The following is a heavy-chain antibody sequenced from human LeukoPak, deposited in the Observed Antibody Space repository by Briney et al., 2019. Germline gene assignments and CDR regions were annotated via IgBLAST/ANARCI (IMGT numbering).Heavy chain of an antibody. CDR3: TTLSGPLDV. CDR2: IASKTFGGTT. D-gene: IGHD2/OR15-2a*01. Sequence: GGPLRLSCAASGITFTNAWMSWVRQAPGKGLEWVGRIASKTFGGTTDYAEPVKGRFTISRDESKNTLYLQMNSLKTDDTAVYYCTTLSGPLDVWGQGTTVTVSS. V-gene: IGHV3-15*04. CDR1: GITFTNAW. J-gene: IGHJ6*02.